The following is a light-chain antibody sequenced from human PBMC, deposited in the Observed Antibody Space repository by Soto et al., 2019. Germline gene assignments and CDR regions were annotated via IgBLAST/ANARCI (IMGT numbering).Light chain of an antibody. CDR1: QSISSW. J-gene: IGKJ3*01. CDR2: DAS. Sequence: DIQMTQYPSTLSASVGDRVTITCRASQSISSWLAWYQQRPGQAPNLLIYDASTLESGGPSRFSGSGYGTEFTLNISSLQHDDFANYYCQQYKSYLVTFGPGTKVDIK. V-gene: IGKV1-5*01. CDR3: QQYKSYLVT.